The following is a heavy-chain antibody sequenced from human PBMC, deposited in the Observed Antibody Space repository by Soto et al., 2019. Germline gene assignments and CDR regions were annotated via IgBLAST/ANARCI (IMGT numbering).Heavy chain of an antibody. Sequence: GGSLRLSCSASGFTFSSYAMHWVRQAPGKGLVYVSAISSNGGSTYYADSVKGRFTISRDNSKNTLYLQMSSLRAEDTAVYYCAKTGHHPWFGDPVDVWGQGTTVTVSS. D-gene: IGHD3-10*01. CDR3: AKTGHHPWFGDPVDV. J-gene: IGHJ6*02. CDR2: ISSNGGST. V-gene: IGHV3-64D*06. CDR1: GFTFSSYA.